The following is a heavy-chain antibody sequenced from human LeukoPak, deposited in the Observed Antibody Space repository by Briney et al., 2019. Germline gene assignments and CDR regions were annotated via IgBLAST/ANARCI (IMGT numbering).Heavy chain of an antibody. CDR2: ISSSSTI. Sequence: PGGSLRLSCAASGFTFSSYSMNWVRQAPGKGLEWVSYISSSSTIYYADSVKGRFTISRDNAKNSLYLQMNSLRAEDTAVYYCARLYCSSSSCYGEIDYWGQGTLVTVSS. CDR3: ARLYCSSSSCYGEIDY. V-gene: IGHV3-48*01. CDR1: GFTFSSYS. D-gene: IGHD2-2*01. J-gene: IGHJ4*02.